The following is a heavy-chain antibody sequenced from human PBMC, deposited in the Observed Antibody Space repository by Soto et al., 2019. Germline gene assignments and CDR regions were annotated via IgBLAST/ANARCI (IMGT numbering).Heavy chain of an antibody. CDR3: ARSRYYYDSSGLDY. CDR2: IYYSGST. V-gene: IGHV4-61*01. Sequence: PSETLSLTCTVSGGSVSSGSYYWSWIRQPPGKGLEWIEYIYYSGSTNYNPSLKSRVTISVDTSKNQFSLKLSSVTAADTAVYYCARSRYYYDSSGLDYWGQGTLVTVSS. CDR1: GGSVSSGSYY. D-gene: IGHD3-22*01. J-gene: IGHJ4*02.